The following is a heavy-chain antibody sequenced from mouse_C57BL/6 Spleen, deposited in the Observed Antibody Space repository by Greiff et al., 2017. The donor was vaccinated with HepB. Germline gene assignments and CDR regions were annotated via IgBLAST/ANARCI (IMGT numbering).Heavy chain of an antibody. Sequence: QVQLQQPGAELVRPGTSVKLSCKASGYTFTSYWMHWVKQRPGQGLEWIGVIDPSDSYTNYNQKFKGKATLTVDTSSSTAYMQLSSLTSEDSAVYYCARTFYYYGSYYAMDYWGQGTSGTVSS. D-gene: IGHD1-1*01. J-gene: IGHJ4*01. CDR1: GYTFTSYW. V-gene: IGHV1-59*01. CDR2: IDPSDSYT. CDR3: ARTFYYYGSYYAMDY.